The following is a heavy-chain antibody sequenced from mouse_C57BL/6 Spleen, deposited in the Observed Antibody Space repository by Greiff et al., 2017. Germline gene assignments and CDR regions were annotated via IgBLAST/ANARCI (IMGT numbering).Heavy chain of an antibody. CDR3: ARHDYYYGSSYYFDY. CDR2: FYPGSGSI. J-gene: IGHJ2*01. Sequence: VQVVESGAELVKPGASVKLSCKASGYTFTEYTIHWVKQRSGQGLEWIGWFYPGSGSIKYNEKFKDKATLTADKSSSTVYMELSRLTSEDSAVYFCARHDYYYGSSYYFDYWGQGTTLTVSS. CDR1: GYTFTEYT. D-gene: IGHD1-1*01. V-gene: IGHV1-62-2*01.